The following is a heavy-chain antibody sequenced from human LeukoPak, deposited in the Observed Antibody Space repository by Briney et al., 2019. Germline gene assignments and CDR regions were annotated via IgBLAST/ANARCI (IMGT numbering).Heavy chain of an antibody. V-gene: IGHV5-51*01. J-gene: IGHJ3*02. CDR2: IYPGDSDT. Sequence: HGESLKISCKGSGYSFTSYWIGWVRQMPGKGLEWTGIIYPGDSDTRYSPSFQGQVTISADKSISTAYLQWSSLKASDTAMYYCARRQTRKQWLVQYDAFDIWGQGTMVTVSS. CDR3: ARRQTRKQWLVQYDAFDI. CDR1: GYSFTSYW. D-gene: IGHD6-19*01.